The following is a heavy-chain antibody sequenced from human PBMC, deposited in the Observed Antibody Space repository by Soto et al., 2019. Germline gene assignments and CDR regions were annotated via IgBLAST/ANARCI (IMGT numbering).Heavy chain of an antibody. CDR3: AREDIVLVAADISDGMDV. Sequence: QVQLVESGGGVVQPGRSLRLSCAASGFTFSSYGMHWVRQAPGKGLEWVAVIWYDGSNKYYADSVKGRFTISRDNSKNPLYLQMNSLRAEDTAVYYCAREDIVLVAADISDGMDVWGQGTTVTVSS. J-gene: IGHJ6*02. D-gene: IGHD2-2*02. CDR1: GFTFSSYG. CDR2: IWYDGSNK. V-gene: IGHV3-33*01.